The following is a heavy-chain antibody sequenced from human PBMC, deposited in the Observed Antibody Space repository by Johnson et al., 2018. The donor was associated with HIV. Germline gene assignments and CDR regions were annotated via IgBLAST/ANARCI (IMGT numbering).Heavy chain of an antibody. V-gene: IGHV3-9*01. CDR1: GFTFDDYA. J-gene: IGHJ3*02. D-gene: IGHD3-9*01. Sequence: ELQLVESGGGLVQPGRSLRLSCAASGFTFDDYAMHWVRQAPEKGLEWVSGISWNSGSIGYADSVKGRFTISRDNSKNTLYLQMNSLRAEDTAVYYCARDYDILTGYSTGGDAFDIWGQGTMVTVSS. CDR2: ISWNSGSI. CDR3: ARDYDILTGYSTGGDAFDI.